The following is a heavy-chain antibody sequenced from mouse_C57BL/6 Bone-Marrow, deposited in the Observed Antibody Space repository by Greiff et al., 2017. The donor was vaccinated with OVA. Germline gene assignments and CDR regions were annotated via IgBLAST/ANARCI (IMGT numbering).Heavy chain of an antibody. CDR2: ISSGGSYT. Sequence: EVQLKESGGDLVKPGGSLKLSCAASGFTFSSYGMSWVRQTPDKRLEWVATISSGGSYTYYPDSVKGRFTISRDNAKNTLYLQMSSLKSEDTAMYYCARHGDYGGFFDYWGQGTTLTVSS. CDR3: ARHGDYGGFFDY. D-gene: IGHD1-1*02. V-gene: IGHV5-6*01. CDR1: GFTFSSYG. J-gene: IGHJ2*01.